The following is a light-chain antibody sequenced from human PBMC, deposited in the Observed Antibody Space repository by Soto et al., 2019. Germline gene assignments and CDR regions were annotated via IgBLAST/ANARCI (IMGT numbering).Light chain of an antibody. J-gene: IGLJ2*01. V-gene: IGLV1-47*01. CDR1: SSNIGSNS. CDR3: ATWDDSLSGVV. CDR2: RND. Sequence: QAVVTQPPSASGTPGQRVSISCSGSSSNIGSNSVYWYQQLPGTAPKLLIYRNDQRPSGVPDRFSGSKSGSSASLAISGLRSEDEADYYCATWDDSLSGVVFGGGTKLTVL.